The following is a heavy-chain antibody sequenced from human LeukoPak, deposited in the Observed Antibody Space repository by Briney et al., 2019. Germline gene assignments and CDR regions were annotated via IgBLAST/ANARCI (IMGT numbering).Heavy chain of an antibody. CDR1: GYPFSAHF. V-gene: IGHV1-69*13. CDR2: IIPIFGTA. Sequence: SVRVSCKASGYPFSAHFLNWVRQAPGQGLEWMGGIIPIFGTANYAQKFQGRVTITADESTSTAYMELSSLRSEDTAVYYCAREDYYDSSGWWDWGQGTLVTVSS. D-gene: IGHD3-22*01. J-gene: IGHJ4*02. CDR3: AREDYYDSSGWWD.